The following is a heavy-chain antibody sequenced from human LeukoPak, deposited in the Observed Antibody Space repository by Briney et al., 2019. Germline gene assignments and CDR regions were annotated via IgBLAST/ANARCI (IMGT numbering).Heavy chain of an antibody. CDR1: GYTFTSYG. CDR2: INPNSGGT. V-gene: IGHV1-2*02. CDR3: ARAHYYDSSGYWDY. J-gene: IGHJ4*02. Sequence: ASVKVSCKASGYTFTSYGISWVRQAPGQGLEWMGWINPNSGGTNYAQKFQGRVTMTRDTSISTAYMELSRLRSDDTAVYYCARAHYYDSSGYWDYWGQGTLVTVSS. D-gene: IGHD3-22*01.